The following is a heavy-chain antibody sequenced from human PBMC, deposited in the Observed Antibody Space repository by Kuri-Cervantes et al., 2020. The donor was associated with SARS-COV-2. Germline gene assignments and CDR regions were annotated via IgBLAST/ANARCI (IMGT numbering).Heavy chain of an antibody. D-gene: IGHD1-1*01. CDR3: VRDGDHWNFDY. J-gene: IGHJ4*02. Sequence: GESLKISCAASGFTFDDYGMSWVRQAPGKGLEWVSGINWNGGSTGYADSVKGRFTISRDNVKNSLYLQMNSLRAEDTAVYYCVRDGDHWNFDYWGQGTLVTVSS. CDR2: INWNGGST. V-gene: IGHV3-20*04. CDR1: GFTFDDYG.